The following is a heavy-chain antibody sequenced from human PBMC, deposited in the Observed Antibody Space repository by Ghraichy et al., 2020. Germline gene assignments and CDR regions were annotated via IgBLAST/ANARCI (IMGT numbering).Heavy chain of an antibody. Sequence: GSLRLSCAASGFTFNTYTMNWVRQAPGKGLEWVSSISGDDTRYYPDSLKGRFSISRDDAKNSLFLQMNSLRVEDTAVYYCARSMTTVLIPATFDSWGQGTLVTVSS. CDR1: GFTFNTYT. CDR2: ISGDDTR. D-gene: IGHD4-17*01. CDR3: ARSMTTVLIPATFDS. J-gene: IGHJ4*02. V-gene: IGHV3-69-1*01.